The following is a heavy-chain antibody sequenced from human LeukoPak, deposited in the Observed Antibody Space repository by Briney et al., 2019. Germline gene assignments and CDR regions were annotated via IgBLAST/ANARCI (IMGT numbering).Heavy chain of an antibody. CDR3: VNLVEMPTVGCDY. D-gene: IGHD5-24*01. J-gene: IGHJ4*02. CDR1: RFPPRKYA. V-gene: IGHV3-23*01. CDR2: ISADSGAI. Sequence: GGSLRLSCVGSRFPPRKYAMSWVRQAPGEGLEWVSAISADSGAIYYADSVKGRFIISRDNSKSTLYLQMNSLRAEDTAVYYCVNLVEMPTVGCDYWGQGTLVTVSS.